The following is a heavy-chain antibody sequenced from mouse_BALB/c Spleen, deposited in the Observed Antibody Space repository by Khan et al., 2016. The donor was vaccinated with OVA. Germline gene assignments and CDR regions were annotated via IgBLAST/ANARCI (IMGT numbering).Heavy chain of an antibody. V-gene: IGHV1S56*01. CDR2: IYPGNVNT. Sequence: QVQLQQSGPELVKPGASVRISCKAAGYAFTSYYIHWVKQRPGQGLEWIGWIYPGNVNTKYNEKFKGKATLTADKSSSTAYMQLSSLTSEDSAVYLSARDGYFVGDAMDYWGQGTSVTVSS. CDR1: GYAFTSYY. D-gene: IGHD2-3*01. J-gene: IGHJ4*01. CDR3: ARDGYFVGDAMDY.